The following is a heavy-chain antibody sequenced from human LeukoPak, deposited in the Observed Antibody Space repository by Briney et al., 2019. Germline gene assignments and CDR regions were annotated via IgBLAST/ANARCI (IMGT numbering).Heavy chain of an antibody. V-gene: IGHV4-34*01. J-gene: IGHJ4*03. CDR1: GGSFSRYY. D-gene: IGHD5-24*01. CDR2: IDHRGDT. Sequence: PSETLSLTCAVYGGSFSRYYWSWIRQSPGKGLGWIAEIDHRGDTNYNPSVKSRVTISVDTSKSQFSLKVRSLSAADTAVYYCARGATISETGYFDFWGQGILVTVSS. CDR3: ARGATISETGYFDF.